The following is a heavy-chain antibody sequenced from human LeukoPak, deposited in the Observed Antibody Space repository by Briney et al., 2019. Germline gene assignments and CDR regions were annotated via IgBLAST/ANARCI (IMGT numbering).Heavy chain of an antibody. CDR1: GFTFTSYS. CDR2: ISSSSTYI. Sequence: GGSLRLSCAASGFTFTSYSMNWVRQAPGRGLEWVSSISSSSTYIYYADSVKGRFTISRDNVQNSLYLQMNSLRAEDTAMYYCARDRGYFDNWGQGTLVTVSS. J-gene: IGHJ4*02. CDR3: ARDRGYFDN. V-gene: IGHV3-21*01.